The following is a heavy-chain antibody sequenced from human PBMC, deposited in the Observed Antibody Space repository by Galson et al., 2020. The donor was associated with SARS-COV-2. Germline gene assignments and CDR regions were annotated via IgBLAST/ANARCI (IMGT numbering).Heavy chain of an antibody. Sequence: SETLSLTCTVSGGSISSRSYSWGWIRQPPGKGLEWIGSTYYSGSSHYNPSLKSRVTISVDTSKTHFSLKLTSVTAADTAVYFCAPYSSSSGWFDPWGQGTLVTVSS. J-gene: IGHJ5*02. CDR3: APYSSSSGWFDP. CDR1: GGSISSRSYS. D-gene: IGHD6-6*01. CDR2: TYYSGSS. V-gene: IGHV4-39*02.